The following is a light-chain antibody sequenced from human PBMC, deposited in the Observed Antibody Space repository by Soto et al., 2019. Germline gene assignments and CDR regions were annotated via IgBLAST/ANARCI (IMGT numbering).Light chain of an antibody. J-gene: IGKJ2*01. Sequence: DIQMTQSPSSLSASVGDRVTITCRASQSISSYLNWYQQKPGKAPKLLIYAASSLQSGVPSRFSGSGSGTDFTLTISSLQPEDFAPYYCQQSYITPYTFGQGTKLPIK. CDR2: AAS. CDR3: QQSYITPYT. V-gene: IGKV1-39*01. CDR1: QSISSY.